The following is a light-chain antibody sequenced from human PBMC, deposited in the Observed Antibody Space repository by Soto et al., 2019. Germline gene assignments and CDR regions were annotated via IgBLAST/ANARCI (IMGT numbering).Light chain of an antibody. CDR2: GAS. J-gene: IGKJ1*01. V-gene: IGKV3-20*01. CDR3: QQYGSSIT. Sequence: EIVMTQSPATLSVSPGESTTISCRASQGVSRKLGWYQQKPGEAPRLLNYGASSRAAGIPGRFSGSGAGTDFTLTVSRLEPEDVAVYYCQQYGSSITFGQGTKVDIK. CDR1: QGVSRK.